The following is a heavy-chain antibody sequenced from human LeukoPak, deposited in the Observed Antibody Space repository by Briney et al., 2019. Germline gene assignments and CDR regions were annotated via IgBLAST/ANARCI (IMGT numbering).Heavy chain of an antibody. CDR2: IYYSGST. CDR3: ARGKEIQLWDGGGFDY. Sequence: PSETLSLTCTVSGGSISSYYWSWIRQPPGKGLERIGYIYYSGSTNYNPSLKSRVTISVDTSKNQFSLKLSSVTAADTAVYYCARGKEIQLWDGGGFDYWGQGTLVTVSS. J-gene: IGHJ4*02. D-gene: IGHD5-18*01. V-gene: IGHV4-59*12. CDR1: GGSISSYY.